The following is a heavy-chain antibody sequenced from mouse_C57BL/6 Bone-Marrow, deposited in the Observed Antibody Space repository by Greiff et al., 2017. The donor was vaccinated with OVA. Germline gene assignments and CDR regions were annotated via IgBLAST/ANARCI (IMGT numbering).Heavy chain of an antibody. CDR2: ISSGSSTI. V-gene: IGHV5-17*01. D-gene: IGHD4-1*02. J-gene: IGHJ1*03. Sequence: EVQLQESGGGLVKPGGSLKLSCAASGFTFSDYGMHWVRQAPEKGLEWVAYISSGSSTIYYADTVKGRFTISRDNAKKTLFLQMTSLSSEDTAMYYCARINSWYFNVWGTGTTVTVSS. CDR1: GFTFSDYG. CDR3: ARINSWYFNV.